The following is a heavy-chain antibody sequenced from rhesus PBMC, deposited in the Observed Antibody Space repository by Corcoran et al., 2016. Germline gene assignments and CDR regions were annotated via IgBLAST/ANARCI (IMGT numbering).Heavy chain of an antibody. CDR1: GGSISSGYG. V-gene: IGHV4-127*01. CDR3: ARIGGTGLYFDY. J-gene: IGHJ4*01. CDR2: IYGSKGNT. Sequence: QVQLQESGPGLVKPSETLSLTCAVSGGSISSGYGWSWIRQPPGKGLEGIGYIYGSKGNTDCNPALKILVTISKDTARNQCSLKLICVTAAVTAVYYWARIGGTGLYFDYWGQGVLVTVSA. D-gene: IGHD2-21*01.